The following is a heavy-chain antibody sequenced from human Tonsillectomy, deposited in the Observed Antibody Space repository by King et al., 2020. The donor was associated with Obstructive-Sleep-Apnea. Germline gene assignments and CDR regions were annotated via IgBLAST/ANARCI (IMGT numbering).Heavy chain of an antibody. CDR3: ARGHYYDGLDV. J-gene: IGHJ6*02. CDR2: GFPVDFHT. CDR1: GYSFFRYW. Sequence: VQSGAEGKKPGGSLKNSCQGSGYSFFRYWIASVRQMPGKGLEWMGPGFPVDFHTKYSPAFQGQVTISADKSLSTAYLQWSGLKASDTAMYFCARGHYYDGLDVWGQGTTVTVSS. V-gene: IGHV5-51*01.